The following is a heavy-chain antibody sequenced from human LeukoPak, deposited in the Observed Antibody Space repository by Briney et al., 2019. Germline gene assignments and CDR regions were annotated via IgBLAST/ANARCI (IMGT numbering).Heavy chain of an antibody. V-gene: IGHV4-61*02. CDR3: ASDHSGWLGLGY. CDR1: GGSISSYNSY. J-gene: IGHJ4*02. CDR2: IYAGGRS. Sequence: SETLSLTCTVSGGSISSYNSYWNWIRQPAGKGLEWIGRIYAGGRSNYNPSLRSRVTISVDTSKNQFSLRLSSVTATDTGVYYCASDHSGWLGLGYWGQGTLVSVSS. D-gene: IGHD6-19*01.